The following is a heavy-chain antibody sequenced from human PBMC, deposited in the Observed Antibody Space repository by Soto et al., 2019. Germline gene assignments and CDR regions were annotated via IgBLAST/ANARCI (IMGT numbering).Heavy chain of an antibody. V-gene: IGHV5-51*01. CDR1: GYSFINYW. Sequence: PGESLQISCKGSGYSFINYWIGWMRQIPGKGLEWTGIIYPGDSDTRYSPSFQGQVTISVDTSISTAYLQWSSLKASDSAMYYCARSRIRDSRWTFAYWGKGTLVPVS. J-gene: IGHJ4*02. CDR2: IYPGDSDT. D-gene: IGHD1-20*01. CDR3: ARSRIRDSRWTFAY.